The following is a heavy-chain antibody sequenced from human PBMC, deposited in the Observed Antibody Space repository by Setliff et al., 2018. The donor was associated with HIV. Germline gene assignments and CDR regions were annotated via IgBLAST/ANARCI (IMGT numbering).Heavy chain of an antibody. V-gene: IGHV4-39*07. D-gene: IGHD3-10*01. CDR1: GGSIRSGNYY. Sequence: SETLSLTCTVSGGSIRSGNYYCSWIRQPPGKGLEWIGEINHGGSTNYNPSLRSRVTISIDTSKNQFSLRLTSVTAADTAVYYCARGRGVIKEKPFDEWGQGTLVTVSS. CDR2: INHGGST. CDR3: ARGRGVIKEKPFDE. J-gene: IGHJ4*02.